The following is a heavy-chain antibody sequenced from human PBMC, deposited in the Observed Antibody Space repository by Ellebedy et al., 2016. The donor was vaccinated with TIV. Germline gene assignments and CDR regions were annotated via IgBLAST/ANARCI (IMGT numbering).Heavy chain of an antibody. V-gene: IGHV3-48*01. D-gene: IGHD3-22*01. J-gene: IGHJ4*02. CDR3: ARDAMIWIFDS. Sequence: GESLKISCAASGFTFSSYSMNWVRQAPGKGLEWVSYIGNSDTKYYADSVRGRFTISRDKAKKSVYLQMNSLRVEYTGVYYCARDAMIWIFDSWGQGTLVTVSS. CDR1: GFTFSSYS. CDR2: IGNSDTK.